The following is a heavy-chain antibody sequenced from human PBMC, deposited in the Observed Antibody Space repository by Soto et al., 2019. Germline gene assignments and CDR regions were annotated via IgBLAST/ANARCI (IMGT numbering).Heavy chain of an antibody. V-gene: IGHV4-4*07. CDR2: IYSSGST. CDR1: GDSTRNFY. J-gene: IGHJ6*02. D-gene: IGHD2-15*01. CDR3: VRDCSGGGCYSDYGMDV. Sequence: PETLPLTCTVSGDSTRNFYWSWFRRPAGKGLEWIGRIYSSGSTDYNASLKSRVSMSVDRSNNQFFLRLTSVTADDTAVYYCVRDCSGGGCYSDYGMDVWGQGTTVT.